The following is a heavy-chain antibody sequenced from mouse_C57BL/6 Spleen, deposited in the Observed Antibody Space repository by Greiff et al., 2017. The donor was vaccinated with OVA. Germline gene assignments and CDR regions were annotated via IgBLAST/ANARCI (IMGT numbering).Heavy chain of an antibody. CDR1: GYTFTSYG. Sequence: QVQLQQSGAELARPGASVKLSCKASGYTFTSYGISWVKQRTGQGLEWIGEIFPRSGNTYYNEKFKGKATLTADKSSSTAYMELSSLTSEDSAVYFGALYYGYDEGFAYWGQGTLVTVSA. D-gene: IGHD2-2*01. V-gene: IGHV1-81*01. J-gene: IGHJ3*01. CDR3: ALYYGYDEGFAY. CDR2: IFPRSGNT.